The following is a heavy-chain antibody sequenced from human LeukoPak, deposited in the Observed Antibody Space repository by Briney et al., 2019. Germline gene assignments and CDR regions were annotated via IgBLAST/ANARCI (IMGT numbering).Heavy chain of an antibody. CDR3: ARDRPWGGVGALDV. CDR2: IYTSGST. CDR1: GGSISIYY. V-gene: IGHV4-4*07. D-gene: IGHD7-27*01. J-gene: IGHJ6*02. Sequence: PSETLSLTCTVSGGSISIYYWSWIRQPAGKGLEWIGRIYTSGSTNYNPSLKSRATMSVDTSKNQFSLKVSSVTAADTAVYYCARDRPWGGVGALDVWGQGTTVTVSS.